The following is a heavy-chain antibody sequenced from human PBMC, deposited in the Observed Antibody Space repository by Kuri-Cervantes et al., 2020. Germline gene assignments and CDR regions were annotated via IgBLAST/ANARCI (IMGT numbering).Heavy chain of an antibody. V-gene: IGHV4-61*08. CDR3: ARDQLRYFDWLSTFYYYYGMDV. Sequence: SETLSLTCTVSGGSISSGGYYWSWIRQPPGKGLEWIGYIYYSGSTNYNPSLKSRVTISVDTSKNQFSLKLSSVTAADTAVYYCARDQLRYFDWLSTFYYYYGMDVWGQGTTVTVSS. CDR1: GGSISSGGYY. CDR2: IYYSGST. J-gene: IGHJ6*02. D-gene: IGHD3-9*01.